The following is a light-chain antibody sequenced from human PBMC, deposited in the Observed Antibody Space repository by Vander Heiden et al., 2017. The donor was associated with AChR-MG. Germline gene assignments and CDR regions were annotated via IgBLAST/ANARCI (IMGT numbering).Light chain of an antibody. Sequence: IVLTPSPATLSLSPGERATLSCRASQSVSSYLAWYQQKPGQAPRLLIYDASNRATGIPARFSGSGSGTDFTLTISSLEPEDFAVYYCQQRSNWPPRTFGEGTKVEIK. J-gene: IGKJ4*02. CDR3: QQRSNWPPRT. V-gene: IGKV3-11*01. CDR1: QSVSSY. CDR2: DAS.